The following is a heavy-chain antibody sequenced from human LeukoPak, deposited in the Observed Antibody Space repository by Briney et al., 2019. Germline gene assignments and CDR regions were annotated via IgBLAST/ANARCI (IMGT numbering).Heavy chain of an antibody. Sequence: GGSLRLSCAASGFTVSSNYMSWVRQAPGKGLEWVSVIYSGGSTYYADSVKGRFTISRDNSKNTLYLQMNSLRAEDTAVYYCARGGYCSGGSCPAHFDYWGQGTLVTVSS. CDR1: GFTVSSNY. D-gene: IGHD2-15*01. J-gene: IGHJ4*02. CDR2: IYSGGST. V-gene: IGHV3-53*01. CDR3: ARGGYCSGGSCPAHFDY.